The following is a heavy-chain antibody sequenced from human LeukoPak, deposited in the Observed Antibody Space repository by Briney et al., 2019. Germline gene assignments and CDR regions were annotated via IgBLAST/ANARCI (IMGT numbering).Heavy chain of an antibody. CDR3: ARSYGDYGGVYNWFDP. D-gene: IGHD4-17*01. V-gene: IGHV1-2*04. J-gene: IGHJ5*02. CDR1: GYTFTGYY. CDR2: INPNSGGT. Sequence: ASVKVSCKASGYTFTGYYMHWVRQAPGQGLEWMGWINPNSGGTNYAQKFQGWVTMTRDTSISTAYMELGRLRSDDTAVYYCARSYGDYGGVYNWFDPWGQGTLVTVSS.